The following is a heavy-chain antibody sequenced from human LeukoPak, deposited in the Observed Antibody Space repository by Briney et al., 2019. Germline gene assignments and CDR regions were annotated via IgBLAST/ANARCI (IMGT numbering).Heavy chain of an antibody. Sequence: SVKVSCKASGGTFSSYAISWVRQAPGQGLEWMGGIIPIFGTANYAQKFQGRVTITADESTSTAYMELSSLRSEDTAVYYCARVGMATTKEGLFDYWGQGTLATVSS. CDR2: IIPIFGTA. D-gene: IGHD5-24*01. CDR3: ARVGMATTKEGLFDY. CDR1: GGTFSSYA. J-gene: IGHJ4*02. V-gene: IGHV1-69*01.